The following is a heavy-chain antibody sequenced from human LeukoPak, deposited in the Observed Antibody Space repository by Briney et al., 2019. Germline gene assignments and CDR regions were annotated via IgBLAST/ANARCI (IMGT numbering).Heavy chain of an antibody. V-gene: IGHV3-9*01. D-gene: IGHD5-18*01. CDR3: AKDPGYSYGSGNYFDY. J-gene: IGHJ4*02. Sequence: GGSLRLSCAASGFTFDDYAMHWVRQAPGKGLEWVSGISWNSGSIGYADSVKGRFTISRDNAKNSLYPQMNSLRAEDTALYYCAKDPGYSYGSGNYFDYWGQGTLVTVSS. CDR1: GFTFDDYA. CDR2: ISWNSGSI.